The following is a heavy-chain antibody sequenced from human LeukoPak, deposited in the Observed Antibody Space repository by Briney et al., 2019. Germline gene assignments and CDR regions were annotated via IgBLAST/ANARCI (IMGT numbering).Heavy chain of an antibody. CDR2: IYPVNSDT. D-gene: IGHD2-15*01. J-gene: IGHJ4*02. Sequence: GGSLKISCQVSGYSFTSYWIGWVRQMPGKGLAWMGIIYPVNSDTRYSPSFQDRVTISADKSISTAYLQWSGLRASDTAMYYCVRGFCSGGSCHAITPFDYWGQGTLVTVSS. V-gene: IGHV5-51*01. CDR3: VRGFCSGGSCHAITPFDY. CDR1: GYSFTSYW.